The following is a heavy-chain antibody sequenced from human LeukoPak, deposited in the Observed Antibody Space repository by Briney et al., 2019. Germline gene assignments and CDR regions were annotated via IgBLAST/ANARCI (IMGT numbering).Heavy chain of an antibody. Sequence: GASVKVSCKASGYTFTSYDINWVRQATGQGLEWMGWMNPNSGNTGYAQKFQGRATMTRNTSISTAYMELSSLRSEDTAVYYCASALGIVVVVAQDYYGMDVWGQGTTVTVSS. V-gene: IGHV1-8*01. CDR1: GYTFTSYD. CDR3: ASALGIVVVVAQDYYGMDV. J-gene: IGHJ6*02. D-gene: IGHD2-15*01. CDR2: MNPNSGNT.